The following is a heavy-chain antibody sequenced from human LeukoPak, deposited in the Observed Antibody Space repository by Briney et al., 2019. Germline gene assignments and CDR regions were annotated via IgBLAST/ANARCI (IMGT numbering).Heavy chain of an antibody. V-gene: IGHV3-30-3*01. CDR3: TRSDTAMVLDY. CDR1: GFTFSSYA. Sequence: GGSLRLSCAASGFTFSSYAMHWVRQAPGKGLEWVAVISYDGSNKYYADSVKGRFTISRDNSKNTLYLQMNSLRAEDTAVYYCTRSDTAMVLDYWGQGTLVTVSS. J-gene: IGHJ4*02. CDR2: ISYDGSNK. D-gene: IGHD5-18*01.